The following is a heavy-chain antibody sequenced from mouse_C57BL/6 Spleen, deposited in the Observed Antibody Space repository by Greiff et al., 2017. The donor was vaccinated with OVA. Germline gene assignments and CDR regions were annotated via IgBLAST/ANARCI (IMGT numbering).Heavy chain of an antibody. V-gene: IGHV5-6*01. CDR2: ISSGGSYT. Sequence: EVQVVESGGDLVKPGGSLKLSCAASGFTFSSYGMSWVRQTPDKRLEWVATISSGGSYTYYPDSVKGRFTISRDNAKNTLYLQMSSLKSEDTAMYYCARQTAQATLNFDYWGQGTTLTVSS. CDR1: GFTFSSYG. CDR3: ARQTAQATLNFDY. D-gene: IGHD3-2*02. J-gene: IGHJ2*01.